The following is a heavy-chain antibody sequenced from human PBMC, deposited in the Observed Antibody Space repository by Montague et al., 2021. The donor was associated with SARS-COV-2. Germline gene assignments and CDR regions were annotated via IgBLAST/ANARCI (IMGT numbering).Heavy chain of an antibody. CDR3: ARDRGSIYCGGDCYTPYFDY. Sequence: SLRLSCAASGFTFNNFGMQWVRQAPGKGLEWVAAISRNSDYTYYADSLKGRFTISRDNAKTSLYLQMNSLRAEDTAVYYCARDRGSIYCGGDCYTPYFDYWGQGTLVTVSS. J-gene: IGHJ4*02. CDR1: GFTFNNFG. D-gene: IGHD2-21*02. V-gene: IGHV3-21*01. CDR2: ISRNSDYT.